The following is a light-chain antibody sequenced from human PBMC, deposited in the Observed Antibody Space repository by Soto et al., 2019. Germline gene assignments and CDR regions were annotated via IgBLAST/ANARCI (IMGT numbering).Light chain of an antibody. CDR2: GAS. CDR1: QSVSSSY. CDR3: QQYDSSPLT. V-gene: IGKV3-20*01. Sequence: EIVLTQSPDTLSLSPGERATLSCRASQSVSSSYLAWYQQKPGQAPRLLIYGASSRATGIPDRFSGSGSGTDFTLTISRLEPEEFAVYYCQQYDSSPLTFGQGTKVEIK. J-gene: IGKJ1*01.